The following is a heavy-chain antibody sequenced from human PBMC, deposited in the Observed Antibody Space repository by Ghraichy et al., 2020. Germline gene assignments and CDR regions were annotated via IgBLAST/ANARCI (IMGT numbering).Heavy chain of an antibody. D-gene: IGHD3-10*01. J-gene: IGHJ4*02. Sequence: SGPTLVKPTQTLTLTCTFSGFSLSTSGVGVGWIRQPPGKALEWLALIYWDDDKRYSPSLKSRLTITKDTSKNQVVLTMTNMDPVDTATYYCAHSRGYYYGSGSYYTFGLHFDYWGQGTLVTVSS. V-gene: IGHV2-5*02. CDR2: IYWDDDK. CDR1: GFSLSTSGVG. CDR3: AHSRGYYYGSGSYYTFGLHFDY.